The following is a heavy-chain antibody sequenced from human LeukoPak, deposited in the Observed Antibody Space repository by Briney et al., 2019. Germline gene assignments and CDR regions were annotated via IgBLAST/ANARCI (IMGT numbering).Heavy chain of an antibody. J-gene: IGHJ4*02. CDR1: KFTFSSYG. CDR2: VSCDGSKK. D-gene: IGHD3-3*01. Sequence: QPGGSLRLSCTASKFTFSSYGMHWVRQTPGKGLEWVAVVSCDGSKKYYADSVKGRFTISRDNSKNTLYLQMNSLRAEDTAVYYCARKVLGFLEWLGNLDYWGQGTLVTVSS. CDR3: ARKVLGFLEWLGNLDY. V-gene: IGHV3-30*03.